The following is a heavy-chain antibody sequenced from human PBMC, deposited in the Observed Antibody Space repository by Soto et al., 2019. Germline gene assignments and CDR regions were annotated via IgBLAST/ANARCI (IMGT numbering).Heavy chain of an antibody. Sequence: SETLSLTCAVYGGSFSCYYWIWIRQPPGKGLEWIGEINHSGSTNYNPSLKSRVTISVDTSKNQFSLKLSSVTAADTAVYYCARGGRSTIFGVVIPRVYFDYWGQGTLVTVSS. D-gene: IGHD3-3*01. V-gene: IGHV4-34*01. J-gene: IGHJ4*02. CDR1: GGSFSCYY. CDR3: ARGGRSTIFGVVIPRVYFDY. CDR2: INHSGST.